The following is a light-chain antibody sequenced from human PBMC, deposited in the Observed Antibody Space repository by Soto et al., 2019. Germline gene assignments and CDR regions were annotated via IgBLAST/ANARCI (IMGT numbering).Light chain of an antibody. Sequence: QSVLTQPPSASGTPGQRVTISCSGSNSNIGSNIVNWYQQLPGTAPKLLLINTKSQRPSGVPDRFSGSKSGTSASLAISGLQSEDDADYYCSAWDYSLNGWVFGGGTKLTVL. CDR2: TKS. V-gene: IGLV1-44*01. CDR3: SAWDYSLNGWV. J-gene: IGLJ3*02. CDR1: NSNIGSNI.